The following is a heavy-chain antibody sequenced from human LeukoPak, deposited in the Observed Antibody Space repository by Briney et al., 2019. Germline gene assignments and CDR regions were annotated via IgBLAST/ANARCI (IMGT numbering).Heavy chain of an antibody. CDR3: ASSHIPTGQGWLFYYYMDV. D-gene: IGHD1-1*01. V-gene: IGHV3-21*01. Sequence: PGGSLRLSCAASTLTFSDYSLNWVRQAPGKGLEWVSSISSSSRHIYYGDSVKGRFTISRDNAKNLLHLQMNSLRAEDTAVYCCASSHIPTGQGWLFYYYMDVWGKGTTVTVSS. CDR2: ISSSSRHI. J-gene: IGHJ6*03. CDR1: TLTFSDYS.